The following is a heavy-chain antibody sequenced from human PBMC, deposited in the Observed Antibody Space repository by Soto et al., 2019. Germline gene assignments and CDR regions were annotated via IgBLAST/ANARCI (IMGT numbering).Heavy chain of an antibody. D-gene: IGHD2-15*01. CDR1: GFTLSSRW. Sequence: GGALRLYCAASGFTLSSRWMDGVSQAPGKGPVWVSRINGDGTSISYADSVEGRFTVSRVNAKNRLYLQMDSVRAEDTAVYYCAREIIVVNGKVRWFEPWGQGTLVTVSS. CDR3: AREIIVVNGKVRWFEP. V-gene: IGHV3-74*01. CDR2: INGDGTSI. J-gene: IGHJ5*02.